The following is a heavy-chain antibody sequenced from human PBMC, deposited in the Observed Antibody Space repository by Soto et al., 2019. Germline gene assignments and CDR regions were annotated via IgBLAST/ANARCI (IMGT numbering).Heavy chain of an antibody. D-gene: IGHD6-19*01. CDR2: ISYDGSYK. CDR3: ARGAGIAVTSTSFDC. V-gene: IGHV3-30-3*01. Sequence: QVHLVESGGGVVQPGRSLRLSCEASGFTFSSYSMHWVRQAPGKGLEWVAVISYDGSYKYNADSVKGRFTISRDNSRNTLYLQMNSLRADDTAVYYCARGAGIAVTSTSFDCWGQGTLVTVSS. J-gene: IGHJ4*02. CDR1: GFTFSSYS.